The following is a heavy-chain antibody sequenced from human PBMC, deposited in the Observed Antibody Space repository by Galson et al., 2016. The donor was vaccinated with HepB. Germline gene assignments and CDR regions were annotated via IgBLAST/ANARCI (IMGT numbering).Heavy chain of an antibody. CDR1: GFTVINNY. V-gene: IGHV3-66*01. CDR3: ASTYPGGY. CDR2: VYSGGST. J-gene: IGHJ4*02. Sequence: SLRLSCAASGFTVINNYMTWFRQAPGKGLEWVSLVYSGGSTYYADSVKGRFTISRDNSKNTLYHQMNSLRAEDTAVYYCASTYPGGYWGQGTLVTVSS.